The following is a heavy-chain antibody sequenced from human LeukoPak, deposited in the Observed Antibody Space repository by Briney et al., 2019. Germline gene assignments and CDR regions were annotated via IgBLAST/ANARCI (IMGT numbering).Heavy chain of an antibody. J-gene: IGHJ6*03. CDR3: ARGFTHGNSYYFYYMDV. CDR2: ISSGSYHI. CDR1: GFTFSSYG. Sequence: GGSLRLSCAASGFTFSSYGMHWVRQAPGKGLEWVASISSGSYHIYYADALKGRFTISRDNAKNSLYPQMNSLRAEDTALYYCARGFTHGNSYYFYYMDVWGKGTTVTVSS. D-gene: IGHD4-23*01. V-gene: IGHV3-21*01.